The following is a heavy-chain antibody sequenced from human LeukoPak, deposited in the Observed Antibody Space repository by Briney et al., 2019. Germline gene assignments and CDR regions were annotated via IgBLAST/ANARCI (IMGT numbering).Heavy chain of an antibody. D-gene: IGHD4-17*01. CDR2: ISSSSSTI. V-gene: IGHV3-48*01. CDR3: AREAGDYVDY. Sequence: QAGGSLRLSCAASGFTFSSYSMNWVRQAPGKGLEWVSYISSSSSTIYYADSVKGRFTISRDNAKNSLYLQMNSLRAEDTAVYYCAREAGDYVDYWGQGTLVTVSS. J-gene: IGHJ4*02. CDR1: GFTFSSYS.